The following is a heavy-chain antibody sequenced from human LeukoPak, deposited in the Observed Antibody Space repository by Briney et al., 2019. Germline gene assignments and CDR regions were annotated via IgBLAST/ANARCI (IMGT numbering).Heavy chain of an antibody. J-gene: IGHJ4*02. Sequence: PSETLSLTCTVSGGSIIGSTSYWGWIRQPPGKGLDWIGIINHSGSTYYNPSLRSRVTISVDTSKNQFSLKLNSVTASDTAVYYCARGYDYWGQGTLVTVSS. CDR2: INHSGST. D-gene: IGHD3-22*01. V-gene: IGHV4-39*01. CDR1: GGSIIGSTSY. CDR3: ARGYDY.